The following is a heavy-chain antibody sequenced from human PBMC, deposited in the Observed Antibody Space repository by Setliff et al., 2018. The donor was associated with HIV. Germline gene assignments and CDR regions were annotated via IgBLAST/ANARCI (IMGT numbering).Heavy chain of an antibody. CDR3: ARHHKYGFL. V-gene: IGHV4-38-2*01. Sequence: PSETLSLTCAVSGYSIRSGYYWGWIRQPPGKGLEWIGSLYHSGSTYYNPSLKSRVTISVDTSKNQFSLKLSSVTAADTAVYYCARHHKYGFLWGQGTLVTVSS. CDR1: GYSIRSGYY. D-gene: IGHD3-10*01. J-gene: IGHJ4*02. CDR2: LYHSGST.